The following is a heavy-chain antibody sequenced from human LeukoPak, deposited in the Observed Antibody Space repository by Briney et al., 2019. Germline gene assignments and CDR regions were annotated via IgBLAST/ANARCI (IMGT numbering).Heavy chain of an antibody. V-gene: IGHV4-59*01. J-gene: IGHJ6*03. D-gene: IGHD1-26*01. CDR1: GGSISSYY. CDR3: ARDLKLNYYYYYMDV. CDR2: IYYSGST. Sequence: SETLSLTCTVSGGSISSYYWSWIRQPPGKGLEWIGYIYYSGSTNYNPSLKSRVTISVDTSKNQFSLKLSSVTAADTAVYYCARDLKLNYYYYYMDVWGKGTTVTVSS.